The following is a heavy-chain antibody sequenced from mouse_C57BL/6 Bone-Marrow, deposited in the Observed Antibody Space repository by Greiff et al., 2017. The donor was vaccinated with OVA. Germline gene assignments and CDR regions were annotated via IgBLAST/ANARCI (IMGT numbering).Heavy chain of an antibody. CDR1: GYTFTSYW. CDR3: ASACYYSSSYEGYFDV. D-gene: IGHD1-1*01. V-gene: IGHV1-72*01. J-gene: IGHJ1*03. Sequence: QVQLQQPGAELVKPGASVKLSCKASGYTFTSYWMHWVKQRPGRGLEWIGRIDPNSGGTKYNEKFKSKATLTGDKPSSTAYMQLSSLTSEDSAVYYYASACYYSSSYEGYFDVWGTGTTVTVSS. CDR2: IDPNSGGT.